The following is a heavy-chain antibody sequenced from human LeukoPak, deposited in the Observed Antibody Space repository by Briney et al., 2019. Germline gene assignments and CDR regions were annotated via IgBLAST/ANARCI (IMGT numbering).Heavy chain of an antibody. CDR1: GGSFSGYY. J-gene: IGHJ5*02. V-gene: IGHV4-34*01. CDR3: AKGRAYSP. Sequence: SETLSLTCAVYGGSFSGYYWSWIRQPPGKGLEWIGEINHSGSTNYNPSLKSRVTVSVDTSKNQFSLKLSSVTVAVTAVYYCAKGRAYSPWGQGTLVTVSS. CDR2: INHSGST. D-gene: IGHD1-26*01.